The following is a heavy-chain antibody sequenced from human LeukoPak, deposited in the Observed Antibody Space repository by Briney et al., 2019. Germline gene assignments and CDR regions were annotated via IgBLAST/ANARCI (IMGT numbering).Heavy chain of an antibody. CDR1: GGSISTSNYY. CDR2: IFYSGST. D-gene: IGHD3-10*01. CDR3: ARDPGVLLWFGDQRVWFDP. J-gene: IGHJ5*02. V-gene: IGHV4-39*07. Sequence: SETLSLTCTVSGGSISTSNYYWGWVHQPPGKGLERIGNIFYSGSTYYSPSLKSRVTISVDTSKNQFSLKLSSVTAADTAVYYCARDPGVLLWFGDQRVWFDPWGQGTLVTVSS.